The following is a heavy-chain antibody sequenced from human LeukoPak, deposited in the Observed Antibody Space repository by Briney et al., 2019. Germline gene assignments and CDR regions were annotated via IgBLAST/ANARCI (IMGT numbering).Heavy chain of an antibody. CDR2: IYYSGST. J-gene: IGHJ5*02. CDR1: GGSIYTSSYY. CDR3: ASTYYYGSGSYYNP. D-gene: IGHD3-10*01. Sequence: SETLSLTCSVSGGSIYTSSYYWVWIRQPPGKGLEWIGYIYYSGSTNYNPSLKSRVTISVDTSKNQFSLKLSSVTAADTAVYYCASTYYYGSGSYYNPWGQGTLVTVSS. V-gene: IGHV4-61*05.